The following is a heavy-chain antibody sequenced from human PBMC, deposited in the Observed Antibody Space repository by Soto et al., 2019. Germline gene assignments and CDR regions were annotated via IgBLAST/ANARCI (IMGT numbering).Heavy chain of an antibody. CDR2: IYHSGST. Sequence: SETLSLTCAVSGYSISSGYYWGWIRLPPGKGLEWIGSIYHSGSTYYNPSLKSRVTISVDTSKNQFSRKLSSVTAADTAVYYCARVAHNNYDSSGYSTTICDCWGQATLVTVS. CDR3: ARVAHNNYDSSGYSTTICDC. J-gene: IGHJ4*02. CDR1: GYSISSGYY. V-gene: IGHV4-38-2*01. D-gene: IGHD3-22*01.